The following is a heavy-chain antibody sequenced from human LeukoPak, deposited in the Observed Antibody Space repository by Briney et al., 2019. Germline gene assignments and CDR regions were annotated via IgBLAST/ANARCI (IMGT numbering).Heavy chain of an antibody. Sequence: GESLKISCKGSGYSFTSYWIGWVRQMPGKGLEGMGIFYPGDSDTRYSPSFQGQVTISADKSISTAYLQWSSLKASDTAMYYCARSSYDYVWGKPDWFDPWGQGTLVTVSS. CDR1: GYSFTSYW. CDR2: FYPGDSDT. V-gene: IGHV5-51*01. D-gene: IGHD3-16*01. J-gene: IGHJ5*02. CDR3: ARSSYDYVWGKPDWFDP.